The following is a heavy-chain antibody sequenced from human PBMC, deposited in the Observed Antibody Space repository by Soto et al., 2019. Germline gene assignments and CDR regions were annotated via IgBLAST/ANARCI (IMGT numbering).Heavy chain of an antibody. CDR1: GFSFSSFG. Sequence: QVQLVESGGGVVQPGRSLRLSCAASGFSFSSFGMHWVRQAPGKGLEWVAVIWYDGSQKFYADSVKGRFTISRYNSKNTLLLEMNSLRVEDTAVYYCAKWDDRGYGVHFDHWGQGTLLTVSS. V-gene: IGHV3-33*06. D-gene: IGHD5-12*01. CDR2: IWYDGSQK. J-gene: IGHJ4*02. CDR3: AKWDDRGYGVHFDH.